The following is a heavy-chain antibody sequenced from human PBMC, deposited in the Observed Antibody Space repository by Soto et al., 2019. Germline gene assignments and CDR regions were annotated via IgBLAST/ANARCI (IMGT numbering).Heavy chain of an antibody. CDR2: ISAYNGNT. D-gene: IGHD2-21*01. CDR3: ARALEQSIVVVEGGMDV. V-gene: IGHV1-18*01. CDR1: GYTFTSYG. J-gene: IGHJ6*02. Sequence: QVQLVQSGAEVKKPGASVKVSCKASGYTFTSYGISWVRQAPGQGLEWMGWISAYNGNTNYAQKLQGRVTMTTDTSTSTAYMELRSLRSDDTAVYYCARALEQSIVVVEGGMDVWGQGTTVTVSS.